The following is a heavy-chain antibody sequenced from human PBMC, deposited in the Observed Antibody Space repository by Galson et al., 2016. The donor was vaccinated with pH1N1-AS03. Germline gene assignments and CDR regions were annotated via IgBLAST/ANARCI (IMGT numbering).Heavy chain of an antibody. D-gene: IGHD5-18*01. CDR2: INPSGGNT. Sequence: SVKVSCKASGYTFTRNYMHWVRQAPGQGLEWMGIINPSGGNTSYAQKFQGRVTMTRDTSTSTVCMELSSLRSEDTAVYYCARGYDDSYGLTRLSYYFDYWGQGTLVPVSP. CDR3: ARGYDDSYGLTRLSYYFDY. CDR1: GYTFTRNY. V-gene: IGHV1-46*03. J-gene: IGHJ4*02.